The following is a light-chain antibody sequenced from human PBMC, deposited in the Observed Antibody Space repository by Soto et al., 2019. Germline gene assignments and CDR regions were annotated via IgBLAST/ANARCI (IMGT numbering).Light chain of an antibody. CDR3: SSYTSSSTIGV. CDR2: DVS. V-gene: IGLV2-14*01. Sequence: QSALTQPASVSGSPGQSITISCTGTSSDVGGYNYVSWFQQHPGKAPKLLIYDVSNRRSGASHRFSGSKSGNTASLTISGLQAEDEAVYYCSSYTSSSTIGVFGTGTKLTVL. CDR1: SSDVGGYNY. J-gene: IGLJ1*01.